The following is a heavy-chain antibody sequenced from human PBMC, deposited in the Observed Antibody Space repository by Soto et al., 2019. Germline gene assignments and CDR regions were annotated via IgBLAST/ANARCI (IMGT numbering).Heavy chain of an antibody. J-gene: IGHJ3*02. CDR1: GGSISSYY. CDR2: IYTSGST. V-gene: IGHV4-4*07. D-gene: IGHD5-12*01. Sequence: PXETLSLTCTVSGGSISSYYWTWIRHPAGKGLEWIGRIYTSGSTNYNPSLKSRVTMSVDTSKNQFSLRLRSVTAADTAVYYCARDRGGYNDDAFDIWGQGTMVTVSS. CDR3: ARDRGGYNDDAFDI.